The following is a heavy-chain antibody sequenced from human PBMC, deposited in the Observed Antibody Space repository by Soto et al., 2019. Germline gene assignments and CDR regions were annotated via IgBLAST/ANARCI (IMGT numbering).Heavy chain of an antibody. CDR3: TTSHAGELHN. D-gene: IGHD1-7*01. Sequence: QVQLQESGPVLVKPAGTLFLTCAFSGGSISSSSCLTLVRQSPGKGLEWIGEIFESGATNYNPSLKSRLTMSVDKSKNLFSLNLSALTAADSAVYFCTTSHAGELHNWGQGTLVNVSS. CDR1: GGSISSSSC. J-gene: IGHJ4*02. CDR2: IFESGAT. V-gene: IGHV4-4*01.